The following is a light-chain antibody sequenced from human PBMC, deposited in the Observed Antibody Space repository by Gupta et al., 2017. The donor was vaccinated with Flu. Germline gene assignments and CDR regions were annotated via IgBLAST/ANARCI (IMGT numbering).Light chain of an antibody. V-gene: IGKV6-21*01. CDR1: QSIGSS. Sequence: EIVLTSSPAFRSVPPKEKSPITCRASQSIGSSLHWYQQKPDQSPNLLIKYASHSFSGVPSWFSGSGSGTDVTLTINSREAEDASTYYCHQRSSLPQTFGQGTKVEIK. J-gene: IGKJ1*01. CDR3: HQRSSLPQT. CDR2: YAS.